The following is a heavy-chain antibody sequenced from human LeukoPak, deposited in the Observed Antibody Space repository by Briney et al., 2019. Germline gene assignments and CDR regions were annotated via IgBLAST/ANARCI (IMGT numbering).Heavy chain of an antibody. V-gene: IGHV3-48*03. CDR1: GFTFSNYE. CDR2: ISSSGNAI. J-gene: IGHJ5*02. D-gene: IGHD2-15*01. Sequence: GGSLRLSCVTSGFTFSNYEMNWVRQAPGKXXXXVSYISSSGNAIHYADSVKGRFTISRDNAKNSVYLQMSSLRAEDTAVYYCARSPKDATAPWGQGTLVTVSS. CDR3: ARSPKDATAP.